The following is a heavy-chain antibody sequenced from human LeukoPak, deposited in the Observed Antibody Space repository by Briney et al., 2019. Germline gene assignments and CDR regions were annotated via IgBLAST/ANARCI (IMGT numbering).Heavy chain of an antibody. CDR1: GFTFNDYT. D-gene: IGHD2-15*01. J-gene: IGHJ6*03. CDR2: IRWDGGST. CDR3: ARATQSYYYYLDV. Sequence: GGSLRLSCAASGFTFNDYTMHWVRQAPGKGLEWVSLIRWDGGSTYYADSVKGRFTISRDNSKNSLYLQMNSLRTEDTAFYYCARATQSYYYYLDVWGTGTTVAVSS. V-gene: IGHV3-43*01.